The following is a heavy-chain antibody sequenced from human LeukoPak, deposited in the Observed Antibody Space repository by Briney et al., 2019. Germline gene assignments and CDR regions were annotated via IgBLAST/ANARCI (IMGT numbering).Heavy chain of an antibody. CDR1: GYTFTGYY. CDR3: ARDRRKGSGSNYYYYYGMDV. Sequence: GASVNVSFKASGYTFTGYYMHWVRQAPGQGLEWMGIINPSGGSTSYAQKFQGSVTMTRDTSTSTVYMELSSLRSEDTAVYYCARDRRKGSGSNYYYYYGMDVWGQGTTVTVSS. V-gene: IGHV1-46*01. CDR2: INPSGGST. D-gene: IGHD3-10*01. J-gene: IGHJ6*02.